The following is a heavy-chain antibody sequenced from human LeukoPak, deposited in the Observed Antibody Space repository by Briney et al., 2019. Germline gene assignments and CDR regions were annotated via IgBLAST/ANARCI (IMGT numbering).Heavy chain of an antibody. V-gene: IGHV3-30-3*01. CDR2: ISYDGSNK. CDR3: ARGLDYYDSSGYYYGARRSIRPPDY. CDR1: GFTFSSYA. J-gene: IGHJ4*02. Sequence: GGSLRLSCAASGFTFSSYAMHWVRQAPGKGLEWVAVISYDGSNKYYADSVKGRFTISRDNSKNTLYLQMNSLRAEDTAVYYCARGLDYYDSSGYYYGARRSIRPPDYWGQGTLVTVSS. D-gene: IGHD3-22*01.